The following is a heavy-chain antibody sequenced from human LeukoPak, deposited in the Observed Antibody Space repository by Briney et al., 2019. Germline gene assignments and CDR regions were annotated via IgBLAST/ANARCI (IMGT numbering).Heavy chain of an antibody. CDR3: ARDPRYSSSSRSKDY. J-gene: IGHJ4*02. Sequence: PGGSLRLSCAASGFTFSSYGMHWVRQAPGKGLEWVAFIRYDGSNKYYADSVKGRFTISRDNSKNTLYLQMNSLRAEDTAVYYCARDPRYSSSSRSKDYWGQGTLVTVSS. CDR2: IRYDGSNK. CDR1: GFTFSSYG. V-gene: IGHV3-30*02. D-gene: IGHD6-6*01.